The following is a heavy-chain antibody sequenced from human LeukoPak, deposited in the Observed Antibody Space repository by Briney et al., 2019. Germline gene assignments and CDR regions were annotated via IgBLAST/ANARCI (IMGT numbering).Heavy chain of an antibody. Sequence: SQTLSLTCTVSGGYISSGGYYWSWIRQHPGKGLEWIGYVYYSGSTYYNPSLKSRVTISVDTSKNQFSLKLSSVTAADTAVYYCARDGKRGSGSFSYWGQGTLVTVSS. CDR1: GGYISSGGYY. CDR3: ARDGKRGSGSFSY. J-gene: IGHJ4*02. V-gene: IGHV4-31*03. CDR2: VYYSGST. D-gene: IGHD3-10*01.